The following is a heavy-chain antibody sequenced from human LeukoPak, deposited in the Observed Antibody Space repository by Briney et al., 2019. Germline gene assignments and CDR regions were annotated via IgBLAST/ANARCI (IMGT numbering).Heavy chain of an antibody. V-gene: IGHV1-69*13. CDR3: ARGGSSTFGGVIVPPYYYYYMDV. CDR1: GGTFSSYA. CDR2: IIPIFGTA. J-gene: IGHJ6*03. D-gene: IGHD3-16*02. Sequence: GASVKVSCTASGGTFSSYAISWVRQAPGQGLEWMGGIIPIFGTANYAQKFQGRVTITADESTSTAYMELSSLRSEDTAVYYCARGGSSTFGGVIVPPYYYYYMDVWGKGTTVTISS.